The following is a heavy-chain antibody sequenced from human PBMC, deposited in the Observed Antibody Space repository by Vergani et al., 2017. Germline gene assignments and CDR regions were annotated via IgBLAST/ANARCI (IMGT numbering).Heavy chain of an antibody. D-gene: IGHD3-3*01. V-gene: IGHV3-30*04. Sequence: VQLVESGGGLVQPGGSLRLSCAASGFTFSSYAMHWVRQAPGKGLEWVAVISYDGSNKYYADSVKGRFTISRDNSKNTLYLQMNSLRAEDTAVYYCARDLLYYDFWSGYYPSDYWGQGTLVTVSS. CDR1: GFTFSSYA. J-gene: IGHJ4*02. CDR2: ISYDGSNK. CDR3: ARDLLYYDFWSGYYPSDY.